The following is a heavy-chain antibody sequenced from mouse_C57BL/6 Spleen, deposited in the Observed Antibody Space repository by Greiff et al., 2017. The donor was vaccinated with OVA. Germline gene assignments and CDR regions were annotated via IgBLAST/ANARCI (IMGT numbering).Heavy chain of an antibody. D-gene: IGHD1-1*01. CDR1: GYTFTDYN. J-gene: IGHJ4*01. CDR3: ARVYYYGSSLYYYAMDY. V-gene: IGHV1-22*01. CDR2: INPNNGGT. Sequence: EVQLQQSGPELVKPGASVKMSCKASGYTFTDYNMHWVKQSHGKSLEWIGYINPNNGGTSYNQKFKGKATLTVNKSSSTAYMELRSLTSEDSAVYYCARVYYYGSSLYYYAMDYWGQGTSVTVSS.